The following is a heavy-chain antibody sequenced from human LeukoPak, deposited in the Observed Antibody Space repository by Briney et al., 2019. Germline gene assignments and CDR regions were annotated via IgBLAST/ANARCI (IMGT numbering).Heavy chain of an antibody. CDR1: GFTFSSYA. J-gene: IGHJ4*02. Sequence: GGSLRLSCAASGFTFSSYAMSWVRQAPGKGLEWVSAISGSGGSTYYADSVKGRFTISRDNSKNTLYLQMNSLRSEDTAVYYCARDKGGAYCGGDCYFDYWGQGTLVTVSS. CDR2: ISGSGGST. D-gene: IGHD2-21*02. CDR3: ARDKGGAYCGGDCYFDY. V-gene: IGHV3-23*01.